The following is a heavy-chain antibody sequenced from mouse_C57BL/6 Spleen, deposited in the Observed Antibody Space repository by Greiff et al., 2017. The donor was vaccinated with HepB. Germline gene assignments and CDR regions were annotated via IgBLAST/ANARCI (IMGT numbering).Heavy chain of an antibody. CDR2: IDPSDSET. CDR1: GYTFTSYW. Sequence: QVQLQQPGAELVRPGSSVKLSCKASGYTFTSYWMHWVKQRPIQGLEWIGNIDPSDSETHYNQKFKDKATLTVDKSSSTAYMQLSSLTSEDSAVYDCARSRVSPQRYFDYWGQGTTLTVSS. J-gene: IGHJ2*01. CDR3: ARSRVSPQRYFDY. V-gene: IGHV1-52*01.